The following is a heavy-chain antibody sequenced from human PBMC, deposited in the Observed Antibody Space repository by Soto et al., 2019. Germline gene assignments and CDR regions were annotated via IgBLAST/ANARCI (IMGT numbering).Heavy chain of an antibody. CDR1: GFTFSSYW. V-gene: IGHV3-7*01. Sequence: EVQLVESGGGLVQPGGSLRLSCAASGFTFSSYWMSWVRQAPGKGLEWVANIKQDGSEKYYVDSVKGRFTISRDNAKNSLYLQMNSLRAEDTAVYYCARDWGGGYDSEYYFDYWGQGTLVTVSS. D-gene: IGHD5-12*01. J-gene: IGHJ4*02. CDR3: ARDWGGGYDSEYYFDY. CDR2: IKQDGSEK.